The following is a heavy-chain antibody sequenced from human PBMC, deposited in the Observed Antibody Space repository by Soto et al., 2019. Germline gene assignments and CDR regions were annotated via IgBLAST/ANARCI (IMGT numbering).Heavy chain of an antibody. Sequence: QVQLVESGGGVVQPGRSLRLSCAASGFTFSSYGMHWVRQAPGKGLEWVVVISYDGSNKYYADSVKGRFTISRDNSKNTLYLQMNSLRAEDTAVYYCAKDYDIAAAGRVDYWGQGTLVTVSS. J-gene: IGHJ4*02. D-gene: IGHD6-13*01. CDR3: AKDYDIAAAGRVDY. CDR2: ISYDGSNK. V-gene: IGHV3-30*18. CDR1: GFTFSSYG.